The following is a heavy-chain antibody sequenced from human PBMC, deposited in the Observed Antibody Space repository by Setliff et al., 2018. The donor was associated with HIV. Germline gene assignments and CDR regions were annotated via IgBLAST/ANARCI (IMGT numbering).Heavy chain of an antibody. CDR3: AREDGSSWSYDRFYYYGLDV. D-gene: IGHD6-13*01. CDR1: GGSISSHY. V-gene: IGHV4-59*11. CDR2: IYYSGST. Sequence: ETLSLTCAVSGGSISSHYWSWIRQPPGKGLEWIGSIYYSGSTNYNPSLKSRVTISVDTSRKQFSLKLTSVTAADTAMYYCAREDGSSWSYDRFYYYGLDVWGQGITVTVSS. J-gene: IGHJ6*02.